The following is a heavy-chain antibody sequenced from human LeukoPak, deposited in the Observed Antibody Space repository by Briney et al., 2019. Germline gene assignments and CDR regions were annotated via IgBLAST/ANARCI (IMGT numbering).Heavy chain of an antibody. D-gene: IGHD3-16*02. V-gene: IGHV7-4-1*02. CDR1: GYTFTSYA. CDR3: ARDPRDYVWGSYRLRWFDP. CDR2: TNTNTGNP. J-gene: IGHJ5*02. Sequence: ASVKVSCKASGYTFTSYAMNWVRQAPGQGLEWMGWTNTNTGNPTYAQGFTGRFVFSLDTSVSTAYLQISSLKAEDTAVYYCARDPRDYVWGSYRLRWFDPWGQGTLVTVSS.